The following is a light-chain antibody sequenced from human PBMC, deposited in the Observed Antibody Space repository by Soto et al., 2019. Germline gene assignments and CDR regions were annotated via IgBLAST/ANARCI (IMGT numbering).Light chain of an antibody. J-gene: IGKJ1*01. CDR2: DAS. Sequence: RVAKSPFTMSASLCNRVAVVCRGSQSISSWLAWYQQKPGKAPKLLIYDASSLESGVPSRFSGGGSGAEFTLTISSLQPDDFATYYCQQYNSYSTWTFGQGTKVDIK. CDR3: QQYNSYSTWT. V-gene: IGKV1-5*02. CDR1: QSISSW.